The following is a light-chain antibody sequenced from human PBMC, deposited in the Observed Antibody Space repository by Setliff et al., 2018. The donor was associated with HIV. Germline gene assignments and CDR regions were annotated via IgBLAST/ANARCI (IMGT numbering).Light chain of an antibody. CDR2: EVS. Sequence: QAVLTQPASVSGSPGQSITISCTGTSSDVGSYNVVSWYQQHPGKAPKLMIYEVSERPSGVSNRLSGSKSGSTASLTISGLQAEDEADYYCCSYAGSSTYGFGTGTKV. CDR3: CSYAGSSTYG. CDR1: SSDVGSYNV. J-gene: IGLJ1*01. V-gene: IGLV2-23*02.